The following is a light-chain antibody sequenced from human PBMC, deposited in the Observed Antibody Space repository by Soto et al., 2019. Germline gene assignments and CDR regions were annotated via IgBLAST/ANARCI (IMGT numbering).Light chain of an antibody. J-gene: IGLJ2*01. CDR3: SSCTSSSTPVV. CDR1: SSDIGGYNC. V-gene: IGLV2-14*03. Sequence: QSVLTQPASVSGSPGQSIAISCTGTSSDIGGYNCVSWYQQHPGKAPKLMIYDVASRPSGISNRFSGSKSGNTASLTISGLQAEDEADYYCSSCTSSSTPVVFCGGPKLTVL. CDR2: DVA.